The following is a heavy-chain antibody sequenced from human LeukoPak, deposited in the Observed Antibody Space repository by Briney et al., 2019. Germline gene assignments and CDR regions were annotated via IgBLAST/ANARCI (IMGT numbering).Heavy chain of an antibody. V-gene: IGHV4-39*01. J-gene: IGHJ4*02. D-gene: IGHD3-22*01. CDR1: GGSISSSSYY. Sequence: SETLSLTCSVSGGSISSSSYYWGWIRQPPGKGLEWIGSIYYSGSTYYNPSLKSRVTISIDTSKNQFSLKLSSVTAADTAVYYCARGPWGGGYPYWGQGTLVTVSS. CDR2: IYYSGST. CDR3: ARGPWGGGYPY.